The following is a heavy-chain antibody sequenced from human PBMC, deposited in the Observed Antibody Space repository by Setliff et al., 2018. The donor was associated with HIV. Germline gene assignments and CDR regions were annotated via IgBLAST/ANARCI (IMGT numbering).Heavy chain of an antibody. J-gene: IGHJ4*02. D-gene: IGHD6-13*01. Sequence: LSLTCAVYGGSLSGHYWTWIRQPPGAGLEWIGEINHSGKTNYNPSLKSRVTISVDTSKNQFSLKVTSVTAADTAVYYCVTSSSWSSRLNFWGQGMLVTVSS. CDR2: INHSGKT. V-gene: IGHV4-34*01. CDR3: VTSSSWSSRLNF. CDR1: GGSLSGHY.